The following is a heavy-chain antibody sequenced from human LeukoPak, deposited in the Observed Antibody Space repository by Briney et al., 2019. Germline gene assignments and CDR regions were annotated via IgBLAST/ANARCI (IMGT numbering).Heavy chain of an antibody. CDR1: GGSITRGSYY. CDR2: VFTSGNT. Sequence: SETLSLTCAVSGGSITRGSYYWTWIRQPAEKALEWIGHVFTSGNTNYNPSLKGRVTISIETSKSQFSLKLSSVTAADTAVYYCARGVVAAAGRTFDFWGQGTLVTVSS. J-gene: IGHJ5*01. CDR3: ARGVVAAAGRTFDF. V-gene: IGHV4-61*09. D-gene: IGHD6-13*01.